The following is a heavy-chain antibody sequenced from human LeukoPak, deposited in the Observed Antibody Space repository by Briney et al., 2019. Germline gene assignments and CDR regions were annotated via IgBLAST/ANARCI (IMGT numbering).Heavy chain of an antibody. D-gene: IGHD6-13*01. Sequence: PSETLSLTCTVSGGSISSYYWSWIRQPPGKGLEWIGYIYYSGRTNYNPSLKSRVTISVDTSKNQFSLKLSSVTAADTAVYYCARKSRGYFYFDYWGQGTLVTVSS. CDR3: ARKSRGYFYFDY. CDR1: GGSISSYY. V-gene: IGHV4-59*08. CDR2: IYYSGRT. J-gene: IGHJ4*02.